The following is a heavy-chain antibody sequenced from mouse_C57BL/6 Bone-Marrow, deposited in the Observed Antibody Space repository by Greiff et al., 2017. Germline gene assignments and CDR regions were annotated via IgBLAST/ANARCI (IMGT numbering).Heavy chain of an antibody. V-gene: IGHV5-9*01. D-gene: IGHD1-1*01. Sequence: EVMLVESGGGLVKPGGSLKLSCAASGFTFSSYTVSWFRQTPEKRLQWVAAISGGGGNTYYPDSVKGRFTISRDNDKNILYLQMSSLRSEDTALYYCSRQVTTVLATKYFDVWGTGTTVTVSS. CDR3: SRQVTTVLATKYFDV. J-gene: IGHJ1*03. CDR2: ISGGGGNT. CDR1: GFTFSSYT.